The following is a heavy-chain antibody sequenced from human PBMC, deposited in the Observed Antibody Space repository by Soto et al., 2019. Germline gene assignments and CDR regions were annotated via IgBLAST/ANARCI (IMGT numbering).Heavy chain of an antibody. Sequence: SGRSLRLSSAASGFTFISYAMSWVRQAPGKGLKWVSAISGSGGSTYYADSVKGRFTISRDNSKNTLYLQMNSLRAEDTAVYYCANDSTAAGMYNWFDPWGQGTMVTVSS. CDR3: ANDSTAAGMYNWFDP. CDR2: ISGSGGST. J-gene: IGHJ5*02. V-gene: IGHV3-23*01. CDR1: GFTFISYA. D-gene: IGHD6-13*01.